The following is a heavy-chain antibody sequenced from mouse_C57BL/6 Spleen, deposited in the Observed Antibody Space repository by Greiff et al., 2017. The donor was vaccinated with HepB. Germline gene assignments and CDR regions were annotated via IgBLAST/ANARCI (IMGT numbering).Heavy chain of an antibody. J-gene: IGHJ3*01. CDR2: IYPSDSET. V-gene: IGHV1-61*01. CDR1: GYTFTSYW. D-gene: IGHD1-1*01. CDR3: ARRDYYGSSPAWFAY. Sequence: QVQLQQPGAELVRPGSSVKLSCKASGYTFTSYWMDWVKQRPGQGLEWIGNIYPSDSETHYNQKFKDKATLTVDKSSSTAYMQLSSLTSEYSAVYYCARRDYYGSSPAWFAYWGQGTLVTVSA.